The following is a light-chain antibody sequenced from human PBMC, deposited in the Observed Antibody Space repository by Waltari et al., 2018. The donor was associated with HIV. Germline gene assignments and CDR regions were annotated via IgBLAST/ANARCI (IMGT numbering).Light chain of an antibody. CDR1: SSTIGNHA. J-gene: IGLJ2*01. CDR2: YDD. Sequence: QSVLTPPPSVSEAPRQMVTITCSGSSSTIGNHAVNCYQQLPGKPPKLLIYYDDLLASGVSDRFSGSKSGTSASLAISGLQSEDESDYYCAAWDDSLNGVVFGGGTKLTVL. V-gene: IGLV1-36*01. CDR3: AAWDDSLNGVV.